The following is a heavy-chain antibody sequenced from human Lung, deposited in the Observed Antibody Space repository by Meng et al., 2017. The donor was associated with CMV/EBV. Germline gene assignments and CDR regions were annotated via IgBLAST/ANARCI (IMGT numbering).Heavy chain of an antibody. J-gene: IGHJ4*02. V-gene: IGHV4-39*01. D-gene: IGHD5-18*01. CDR3: AKQGARSVETTMVPYGEFDY. CDR2: VYYTGRA. CDR1: GGSISSGDYY. Sequence: SXTXSLXCIVSGGSISSGDYYGGWIRQSPGKALEWIGSVYYTGRADYSPSLKNRVTISVDTSRNQFSLNLHSVTAADTALYYCAKQGARSVETTMVPYGEFDYWXQGALVTVSS.